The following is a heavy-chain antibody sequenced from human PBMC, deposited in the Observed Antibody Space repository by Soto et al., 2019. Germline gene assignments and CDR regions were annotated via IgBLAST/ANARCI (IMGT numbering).Heavy chain of an antibody. CDR1: GGTFNNYA. CDR2: IIPIKGTA. J-gene: IGHJ4*02. Sequence: QLVLVQSGTEVKKPGSSVKVSCKASGGTFNNYAVTWVRQAPGQGLEWMGGIIPIKGTANYAQKFQGRVTITADEFTSTAYMELSRLTFEDTAVYYCASSYGTSWYGDYRGQGTLVTVSS. D-gene: IGHD6-13*01. V-gene: IGHV1-69*01. CDR3: ASSYGTSWYGDY.